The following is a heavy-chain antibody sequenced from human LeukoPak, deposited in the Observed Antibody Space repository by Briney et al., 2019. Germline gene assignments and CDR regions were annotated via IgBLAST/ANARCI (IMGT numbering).Heavy chain of an antibody. CDR3: ARGAHSGSSHSHYFDY. Sequence: SETLSLTCTVSGGSISSSSYYWGWIRQPPGKGLEWIGSIYYSGSTYYNPSLKSRVTISVDTSKNQFSLKLSSVTAADTAVYYCARGAHSGSSHSHYFDYWGQGTLVTVSS. J-gene: IGHJ4*02. V-gene: IGHV4-39*07. CDR1: GGSISSSSYY. CDR2: IYYSGST. D-gene: IGHD1-26*01.